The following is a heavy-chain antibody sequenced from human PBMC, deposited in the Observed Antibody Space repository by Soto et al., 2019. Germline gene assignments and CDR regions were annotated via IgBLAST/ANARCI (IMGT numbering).Heavy chain of an antibody. J-gene: IGHJ4*02. Sequence: GGSLRLSCAASGFTVSSNEMSWVRQAPGKGLEWVSSISGGSTYYADSVKGRFTISRENSKNTLYLQMNSLRAEDTAVYYCAKGGYYDSSGYFPFDYWGQGTLVTVSS. CDR1: GFTVSSNE. CDR3: AKGGYYDSSGYFPFDY. D-gene: IGHD3-22*01. CDR2: ISGGST. V-gene: IGHV3-23*01.